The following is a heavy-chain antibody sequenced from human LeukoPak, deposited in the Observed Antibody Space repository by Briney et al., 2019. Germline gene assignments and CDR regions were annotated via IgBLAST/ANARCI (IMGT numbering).Heavy chain of an antibody. J-gene: IGHJ4*02. D-gene: IGHD2/OR15-2a*01. CDR1: GGSVSRSNYY. Sequence: SETLSLTCNVSGGSVSRSNYYWAWIRQPPGKGLEWIATINHGGGTHENPSLKSRVTISVDTSTNNFSLKLSSVTAADTAVYYCAKLEYWVRYWGRGTLATVSS. V-gene: IGHV4-39*02. CDR3: AKLEYWVRY. CDR2: INHGGGT.